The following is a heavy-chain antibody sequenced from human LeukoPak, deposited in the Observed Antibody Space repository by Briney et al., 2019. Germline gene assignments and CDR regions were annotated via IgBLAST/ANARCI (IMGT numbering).Heavy chain of an antibody. CDR2: INPKSGGT. Sequence: ASVKVSRKPSGYTFTGYYMHWVRPAPGQGGEWVGWINPKSGGTNNAQKFQGRVTMTRDTSISTAYMELSRMRSDDTAVYYCAREVDYYDSSGPRYYFDDWGQGTLVTVSS. CDR3: AREVDYYDSSGPRYYFDD. D-gene: IGHD3-22*01. J-gene: IGHJ4*02. CDR1: GYTFTGYY. V-gene: IGHV1-2*02.